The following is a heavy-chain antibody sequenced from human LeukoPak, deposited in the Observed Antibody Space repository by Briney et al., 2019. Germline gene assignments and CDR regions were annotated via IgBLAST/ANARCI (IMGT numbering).Heavy chain of an antibody. D-gene: IGHD2-15*01. CDR2: INPSGGST. Sequence: ASVTVSCTASGYTFTSYYMHWVRQAPGQGLEWMGIINPSGGSTSYAQKFQGRVTMTRDTSTSTVYMELSSLRSEDTAVYYCARDRIIQSRPRSYFQHWGQGTLVTVSS. V-gene: IGHV1-46*01. J-gene: IGHJ1*01. CDR1: GYTFTSYY. CDR3: ARDRIIQSRPRSYFQH.